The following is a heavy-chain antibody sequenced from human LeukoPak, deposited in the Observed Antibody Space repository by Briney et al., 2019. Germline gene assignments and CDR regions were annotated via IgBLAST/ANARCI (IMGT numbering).Heavy chain of an antibody. D-gene: IGHD3-9*01. V-gene: IGHV1-46*01. J-gene: IGHJ4*02. Sequence: ASVKVSCKASGYTFTSYYMHWVRQAPGQGLEWMGIINPSGGSTSYAQKFQGRVTMTRDMSTSTVYMELSSLRAEDTAVYYCARDEAPTGYDLDYWGQGTLVTVSS. CDR3: ARDEAPTGYDLDY. CDR2: INPSGGST. CDR1: GYTFTSYY.